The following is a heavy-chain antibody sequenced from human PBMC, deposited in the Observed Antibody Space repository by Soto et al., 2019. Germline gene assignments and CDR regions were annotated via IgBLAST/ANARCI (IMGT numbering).Heavy chain of an antibody. V-gene: IGHV2-5*01. CDR2: IYWNDER. CDR3: PQDCSGYRTTPYWLDP. D-gene: IGHD3-10*02. Sequence: SGPTLVNPTQTLTLTCTFSGASLSATGVGVGWIRQPPGKALEWLALIYWNDERRYNPSLQSRLTISKDTSKNLVVLTMTNMYPVNTTTYCCPQDCSGYRTTPYWLDPCPQETLVTVSS. J-gene: IGHJ5*02. CDR1: GASLSATGVG.